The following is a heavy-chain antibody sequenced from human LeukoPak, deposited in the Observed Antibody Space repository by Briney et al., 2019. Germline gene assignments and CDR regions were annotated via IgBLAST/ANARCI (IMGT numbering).Heavy chain of an antibody. CDR3: ARGVGKHDTIDY. Sequence: ASVKVSCKASGYTFTSYDINWVRQATGQGLEWMGWMNPNSGNTGYAQKFQGRVTMTRNTSRSTAYMELSSLRSEDTAVYYCARGVGKHDTIDYWGQGTLVTVSS. D-gene: IGHD3-9*01. CDR2: MNPNSGNT. CDR1: GYTFTSYD. V-gene: IGHV1-8*01. J-gene: IGHJ4*02.